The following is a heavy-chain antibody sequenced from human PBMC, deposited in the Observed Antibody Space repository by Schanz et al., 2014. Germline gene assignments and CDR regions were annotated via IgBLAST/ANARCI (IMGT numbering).Heavy chain of an antibody. CDR2: ISPYNGNT. V-gene: IGHV1-18*01. J-gene: IGHJ4*02. Sequence: QVQLVQSGAEVKKPGASVKVSCKASGYTFTSYGISWVRQAPGQGLEWMGWISPYNGNTNYAQKFQGRVTITRDTSASTAYMELSSLRSEDTAVHYCARGRGCYDYWGQGTLVTVSS. CDR1: GYTFTSYG. CDR3: ARGRGCYDY. D-gene: IGHD2-21*01.